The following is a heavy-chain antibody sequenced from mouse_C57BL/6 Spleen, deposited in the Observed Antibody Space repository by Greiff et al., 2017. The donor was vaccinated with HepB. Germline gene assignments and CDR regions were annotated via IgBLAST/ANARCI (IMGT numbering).Heavy chain of an antibody. D-gene: IGHD1-1*01. J-gene: IGHJ2*01. CDR2: ISSGSSTI. CDR1: GFTFSDYG. Sequence: EVQGVESGGGLVKPGGSLKLSCAASGFTFSDYGMHWVRQAPEKGLEWVAYISSGSSTIYYADTVKGRFTISRDNAKNTLFLQMTSLRSEDTAMYYCARAPYYYGSSYDYFDYWGQGTTLTVSS. V-gene: IGHV5-17*01. CDR3: ARAPYYYGSSYDYFDY.